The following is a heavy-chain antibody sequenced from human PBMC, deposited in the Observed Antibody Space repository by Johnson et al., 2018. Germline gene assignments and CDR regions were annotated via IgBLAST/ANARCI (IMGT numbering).Heavy chain of an antibody. V-gene: IGHV3-23*04. J-gene: IGHJ4*02. CDR1: GFTFSSYA. Sequence: VQLVESGGGLVQPRGSLRLSCAASGFTFSSYAMTWVRQAPGKGLEWVSGIKTGGSTYYGDSVKGRFTNSRDNSKNTLYLQMNSLRTDDTAVYFCAKATAIVGADIGYLDYWGQGTLVTVSS. D-gene: IGHD1-26*01. CDR3: AKATAIVGADIGYLDY. CDR2: IKTGGST.